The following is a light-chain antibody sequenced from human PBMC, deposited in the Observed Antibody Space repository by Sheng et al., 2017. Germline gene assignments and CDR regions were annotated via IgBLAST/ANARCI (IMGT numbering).Light chain of an antibody. CDR1: QSVFRSSDNKNY. V-gene: IGKV4-1*01. CDR2: WAS. CDR3: QQHNVDLYT. J-gene: IGKJ2*01. Sequence: DIVMTQSPDSLAVSLGEKATINCKSSQSVFRSSDNKNYLAWYQQKPGQPPKLLIYWASTRKSGVPLTGSVAAGLGQISLSPINSLQAEDVAVYYCQQHNVDLYTFGQGTKLEIK.